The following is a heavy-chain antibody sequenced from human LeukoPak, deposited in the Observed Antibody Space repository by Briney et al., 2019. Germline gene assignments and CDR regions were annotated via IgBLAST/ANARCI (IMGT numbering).Heavy chain of an antibody. CDR3: ARRVDHTILHH. CDR2: INHDASKI. J-gene: IGHJ5*02. V-gene: IGHV3-7*03. CDR1: GFSFSNYW. Sequence: GGSLRLSCVASGFSFSNYWMSWVRQAPGKGLEWVANINHDASKIYYGDSVKGRFTISRDNAKNLLYLEMNNLRADDSALYYCARRVDHTILHHWGQGTLVTVSS. D-gene: IGHD3-3*01.